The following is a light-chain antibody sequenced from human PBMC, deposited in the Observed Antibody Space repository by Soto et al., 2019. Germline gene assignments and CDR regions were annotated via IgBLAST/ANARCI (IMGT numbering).Light chain of an antibody. Sequence: QSVLAQPPSASGTPGERVTISCSGSSSNIGSNTVNWYQQFPGTAPKLLIYSYNQRPSGVPDRFSGSKSGTSASLAISGLQSEDEADYYCAAWDGSLNGVVFGGGTKLTVL. CDR3: AAWDGSLNGVV. CDR2: SYN. J-gene: IGLJ2*01. CDR1: SSNIGSNT. V-gene: IGLV1-44*01.